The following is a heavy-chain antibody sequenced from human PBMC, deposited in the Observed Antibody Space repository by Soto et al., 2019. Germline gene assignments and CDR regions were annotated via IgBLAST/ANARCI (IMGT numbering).Heavy chain of an antibody. D-gene: IGHD2-15*01. Sequence: QVQLVQSGAEVKKPGASVKVSCKASGYTFTSYAITWVRQAPGQGLEWMGWINTYNGNTNYVQKLQGRVTMTTDTSTSTAYMELRSLRSDDTAVYYFARDRGYCSGGSCSSDWFDPWGQGTLVTVSS. V-gene: IGHV1-18*01. CDR2: INTYNGNT. CDR3: ARDRGYCSGGSCSSDWFDP. CDR1: GYTFTSYA. J-gene: IGHJ5*02.